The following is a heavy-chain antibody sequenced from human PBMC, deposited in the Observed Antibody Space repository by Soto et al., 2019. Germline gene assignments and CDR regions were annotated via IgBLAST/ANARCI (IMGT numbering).Heavy chain of an antibody. CDR2: VYWDDDK. Sequence: QIALKESGPTLVKPTQNLTLTCTFSGYSLTTPTVGVGWIRQPPGKALEWLAFVYWDDDKRYSPSLKTRLTITKDSSENRVVLTMTDMDPADTGTYFCAHKPDHANWFDPWGQGTLVTVSS. CDR3: AHKPDHANWFDP. J-gene: IGHJ5*02. CDR1: GYSLTTPTVG. V-gene: IGHV2-5*02.